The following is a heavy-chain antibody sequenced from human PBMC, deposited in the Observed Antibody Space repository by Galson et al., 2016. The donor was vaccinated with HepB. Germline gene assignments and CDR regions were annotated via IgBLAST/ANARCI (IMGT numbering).Heavy chain of an antibody. CDR1: GYTFTTSG. CDR3: ARDDQYRFDS. CDR2: ISTHSGNT. Sequence: SVKVSCKASGYTFTTSGISWVRQAPGQGLEWMGWISTHSGNTKYAQKFQGGLTLTTDSSTTTAYMELRSLRFDDTALYYCARDDQYRFDSWGQGTLVTVSS. J-gene: IGHJ4*02. V-gene: IGHV1-18*01. D-gene: IGHD2/OR15-2a*01.